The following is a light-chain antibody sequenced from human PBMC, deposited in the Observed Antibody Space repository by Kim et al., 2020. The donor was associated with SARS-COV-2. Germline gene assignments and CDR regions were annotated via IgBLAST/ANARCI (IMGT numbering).Light chain of an antibody. CDR2: GGG. Sequence: SRLDRAAMACSASQSLSSNLDWYQQTPGQTPSLLIYGGGNRATGIADRFSGSGAGTEFTLTISSLQADDFAVYYSQHYNNWPPLTFGGGTKVDIK. V-gene: IGKV3-15*01. J-gene: IGKJ4*02. CDR3: QHYNNWPPLT. CDR1: QSLSSN.